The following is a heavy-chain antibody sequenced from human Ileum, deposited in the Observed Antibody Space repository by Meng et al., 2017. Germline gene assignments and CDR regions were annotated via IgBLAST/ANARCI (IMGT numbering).Heavy chain of an antibody. CDR3: ARGDSSSLPYYFDY. CDR1: GYSFTVNF. V-gene: IGHV1-2*02. Sequence: GQLVQAGAEGKKPGASVKVSCKASGYSFTVNFLHWVRLAPGHGLEWIGWINPNTGNTNYAQRFEGRVAMTRDTSINTVYMDLISPTSDDTAVYYCARGDSSSLPYYFDYWGQGTLVTVFS. CDR2: INPNTGNT. J-gene: IGHJ4*02. D-gene: IGHD6-13*01.